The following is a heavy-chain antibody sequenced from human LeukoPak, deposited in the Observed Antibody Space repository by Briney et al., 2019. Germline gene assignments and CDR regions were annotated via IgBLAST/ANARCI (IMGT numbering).Heavy chain of an antibody. CDR2: ISSSSSYI. Sequence: GGSLRLSCAASGFTFSSYSMNWVRQAPGKGLEWVSSISSSSSYIYYADSVKDRFTISRDNAKNSLYLQMNSLRAEDTAVYYCARVVPAAMPASYYFDYWGQGTLVTVSS. CDR1: GFTFSSYS. D-gene: IGHD2-2*01. CDR3: ARVVPAAMPASYYFDY. V-gene: IGHV3-21*01. J-gene: IGHJ4*02.